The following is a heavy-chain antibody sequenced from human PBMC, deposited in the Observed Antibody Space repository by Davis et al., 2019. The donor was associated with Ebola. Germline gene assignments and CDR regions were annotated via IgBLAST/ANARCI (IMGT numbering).Heavy chain of an antibody. Sequence: GESLKISCAASGFTFSDYYMSWVRQAPGKGLQWVSLIYSGGGTYYADSVRGRFTISRDSSKNTLYLQMNSLRGEDTAVYYCAGTTSFYHYATDVWGQGTTVTVSS. CDR3: AGTTSFYHYATDV. J-gene: IGHJ6*02. CDR1: GFTFSDYY. CDR2: IYSGGGT. D-gene: IGHD1-1*01. V-gene: IGHV3-53*01.